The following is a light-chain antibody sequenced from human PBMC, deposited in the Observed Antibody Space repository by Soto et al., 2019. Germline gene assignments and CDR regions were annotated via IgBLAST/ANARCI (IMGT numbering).Light chain of an antibody. CDR3: SSFTSAYTFV. J-gene: IGLJ1*01. CDR1: SSDVGGYNY. V-gene: IGLV2-14*01. CDR2: EVS. Sequence: VLTQRASVSGSAGQSIAISCTGTSSDVGGYNYVSWYQQHPGKAPKLLLSEVSKRPSGVSDRFSGSKSGNTASLTISGLQTQDEADYYCSSFTSAYTFVFGTGTKVTVL.